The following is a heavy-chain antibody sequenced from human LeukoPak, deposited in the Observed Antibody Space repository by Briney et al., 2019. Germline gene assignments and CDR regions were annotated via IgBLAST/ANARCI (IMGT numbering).Heavy chain of an antibody. J-gene: IGHJ4*02. Sequence: SETLSLTCTVSGGSISTYYWSWIRQPPGKGLEWIGYIYHSGSTNYNPSLKSRVTISVDTSQNQFSLKLSSVTAADTAVYYCARDRSWGATDYWGQGTLVTVSS. CDR3: ARDRSWGATDY. D-gene: IGHD1-26*01. CDR1: GGSISTYY. CDR2: IYHSGST. V-gene: IGHV4-59*12.